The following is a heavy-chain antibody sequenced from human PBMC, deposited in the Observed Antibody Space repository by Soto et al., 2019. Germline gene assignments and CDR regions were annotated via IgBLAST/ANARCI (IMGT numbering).Heavy chain of an antibody. Sequence: ETLSLTCNVSGVSLTGYHWNWIRQPPGKTLEWIGFVYYSGSVSYNPSLKGRASISVDRSKNQFSLRLTSVTAADTAVYYCARRLNLGSFDHWGQGTLVTVSS. CDR2: VYYSGSV. CDR1: GVSLTGYH. V-gene: IGHV4-59*01. J-gene: IGHJ5*02. D-gene: IGHD3-10*01. CDR3: ARRLNLGSFDH.